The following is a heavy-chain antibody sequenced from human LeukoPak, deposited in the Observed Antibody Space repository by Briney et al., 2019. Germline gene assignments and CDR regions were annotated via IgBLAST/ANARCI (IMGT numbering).Heavy chain of an antibody. CDR2: TSHSGRT. CDR1: GGSISSYY. J-gene: IGHJ4*02. Sequence: SETLSLTCTVSGGSISSYYWGWIRQPPGKGLEWIASTSHSGRTFYKTPLQSRVTMSVDTSKNQFSLSLRSVTAADTAVYYCARSPCGAGCYFDSWGQGTLVTVSS. V-gene: IGHV4-59*04. CDR3: ARSPCGAGCYFDS. D-gene: IGHD2-21*02.